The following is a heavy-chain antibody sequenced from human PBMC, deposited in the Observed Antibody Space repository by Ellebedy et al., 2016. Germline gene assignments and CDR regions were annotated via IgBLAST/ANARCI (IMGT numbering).Heavy chain of an antibody. J-gene: IGHJ4*02. D-gene: IGHD1-26*01. Sequence: GGSLRLSXTGSGFMFGDFAMSWFRQAPGKGLEWVGLIRRNDYGGTTETAASVKGRFTISRDNAKNTLYLQMNSLRAEDTAIYYCARDQQGVGPTIDYWGQGTLVTVSS. CDR2: IRRNDYGGTT. CDR3: ARDQQGVGPTIDY. CDR1: GFMFGDFA. V-gene: IGHV3-49*03.